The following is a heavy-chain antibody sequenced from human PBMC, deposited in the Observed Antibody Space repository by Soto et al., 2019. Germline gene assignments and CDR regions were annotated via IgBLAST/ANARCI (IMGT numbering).Heavy chain of an antibody. D-gene: IGHD3-22*01. Sequence: QVQLQASGPGLVKPSQTLSLPCNVSGVSITTGEYCWSWVRHPPGKGLEWIGYIYFSGTTTHNPSPKSQVTISVDASQSQFSLTLSSVTAAHTAVYYLVSDYETSRSYYFGIDVGGRGTTVTVAS. CDR2: IYFSGTT. CDR1: GVSITTGEYC. CDR3: VSDYETSRSYYFGIDV. V-gene: IGHV4-30-4*01. J-gene: IGHJ6*02.